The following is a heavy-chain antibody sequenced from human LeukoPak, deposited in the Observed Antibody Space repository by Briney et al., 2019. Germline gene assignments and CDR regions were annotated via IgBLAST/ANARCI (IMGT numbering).Heavy chain of an antibody. D-gene: IGHD2-8*01. CDR3: ARDPGNDWYFDV. CDR2: ISYDGSNK. V-gene: IGHV3-30*03. J-gene: IGHJ2*01. CDR1: GFTFSSYG. Sequence: GGSLRLSCAASGFTFSSYGMHWVRQAPGKGLEWVAVISYDGSNKYYADSVKGRFTISRDNAKNSLYLQMNSLRAEDTALYYCARDPGNDWYFDVWGRGTLVIVSP.